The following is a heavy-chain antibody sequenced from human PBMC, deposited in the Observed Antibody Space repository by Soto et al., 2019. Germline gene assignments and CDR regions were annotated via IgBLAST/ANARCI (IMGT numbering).Heavy chain of an antibody. Sequence: SVKVSCKASGSTFSSYAISWVRQAPGQGLEWMGGIIPIFGTANYAQKFQGRVTITADESTSTAYMELSSLRSEDTAVYYCARALNDILTGYYGYYYGMDVWGQGTTVTVSS. CDR2: IIPIFGTA. CDR3: ARALNDILTGYYGYYYGMDV. D-gene: IGHD3-9*01. CDR1: GSTFSSYA. J-gene: IGHJ6*02. V-gene: IGHV1-69*13.